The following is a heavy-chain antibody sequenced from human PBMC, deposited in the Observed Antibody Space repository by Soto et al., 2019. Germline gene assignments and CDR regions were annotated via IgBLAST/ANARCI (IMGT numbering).Heavy chain of an antibody. CDR3: ARERASYYYMDV. J-gene: IGHJ6*03. V-gene: IGHV3-53*04. CDR2: ISSSSST. CDR1: GFTFSSYS. Sequence: GGSLRLSCAASGFTFSSYSMNWVRQAPGKGLEWVSFISSSSSTYYADSVKGRFTISRHNSKNTLYLQMNSLRAEDTAVYYCARERASYYYMDVWGKGTTVTVSS.